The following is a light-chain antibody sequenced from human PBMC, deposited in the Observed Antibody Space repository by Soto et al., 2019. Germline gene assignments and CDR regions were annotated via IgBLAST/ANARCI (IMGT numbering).Light chain of an antibody. CDR2: AAS. V-gene: IGKV1-39*01. J-gene: IGKJ4*01. CDR3: QQSYSTPLT. Sequence: DIQMTQSPSSLSASVGDRVTITCRASQNISGYLNWYQQKPGKAPKLLIYAASSLQSGAPSKFSGSGSGTDFTLTISSLQPEDFATYYCQQSYSTPLTFGGGTKVEIK. CDR1: QNISGY.